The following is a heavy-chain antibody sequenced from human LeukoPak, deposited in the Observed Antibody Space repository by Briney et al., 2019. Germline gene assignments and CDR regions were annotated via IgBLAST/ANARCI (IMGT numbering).Heavy chain of an antibody. CDR1: GGSISSYY. J-gene: IGHJ4*02. D-gene: IGHD5-18*01. CDR3: ARGYRYGSGYFDY. V-gene: IGHV4-59*01. Sequence: PSETLSLTCTVSGGSISSYYWSWIRQPPGKGLEWIGYIFYSGSTNYNPSLKSRVTISVDTSNNQFSLKLSSVTAADTAVYYCARGYRYGSGYFDYWGQGTLVTVSS. CDR2: IFYSGST.